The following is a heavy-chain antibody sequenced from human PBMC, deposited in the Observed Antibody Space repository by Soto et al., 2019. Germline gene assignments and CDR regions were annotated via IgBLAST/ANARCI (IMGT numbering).Heavy chain of an antibody. D-gene: IGHD3-22*01. Sequence: PSETLSLTCTVSGGSISSGGYYWSWIRQHPGKGLERIGYIYYSGSTYYNPSLKSRVTLSIDKSNNQFSLTLTSVTAADTAVYFCARTGKFYYYETTGLPFDPWGRGILVTVSS. CDR3: ARTGKFYYYETTGLPFDP. J-gene: IGHJ5*02. CDR2: IYYSGST. CDR1: GGSISSGGYY. V-gene: IGHV4-31*03.